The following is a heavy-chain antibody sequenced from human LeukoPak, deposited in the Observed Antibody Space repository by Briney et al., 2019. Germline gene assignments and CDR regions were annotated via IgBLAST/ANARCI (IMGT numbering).Heavy chain of an antibody. J-gene: IGHJ4*02. CDR3: ARDHGYLGSWSWFDY. CDR1: GGTFSSYA. Sequence: GASVKVSCKASGGTFSSYAISWVRQAPGQGLEWMGRIIPILGIANYAQKFQGRVTITADKSTSTAYMELRSLRSDDTAVYYCARDHGYLGSWSWFDYWGQGTQVTVSS. D-gene: IGHD6-13*01. V-gene: IGHV1-69*04. CDR2: IIPILGIA.